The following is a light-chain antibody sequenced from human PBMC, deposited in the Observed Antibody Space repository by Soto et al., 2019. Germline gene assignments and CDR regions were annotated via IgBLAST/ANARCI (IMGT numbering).Light chain of an antibody. J-gene: IGKJ1*01. V-gene: IGKV3-15*01. CDR3: QKYNSPPRT. CDR2: GAS. Sequence: MTQSPSTLPASVGDRVTITCRASQGIGSTLAWYQQKPGQTPRLLIYGASTRATGVPARFSGSGSGTEFTLTISRLEPEDVATYFCQKYNSPPRTFGQGTKVDI. CDR1: QGIGST.